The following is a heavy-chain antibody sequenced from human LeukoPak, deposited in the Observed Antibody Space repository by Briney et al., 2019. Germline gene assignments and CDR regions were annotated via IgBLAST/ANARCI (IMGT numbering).Heavy chain of an antibody. J-gene: IGHJ4*02. D-gene: IGHD6-19*01. CDR1: GFTFSSYA. V-gene: IGHV3-23*01. CDR2: ISGTDGIT. CDR3: AKDRPGIGVAGKSPDFDY. Sequence: GGSLRLSCAASGFTFSSYAMTWVRQAPGKGLEWVSSISGTDGITYYASSVKGRFTISRDNSKNTLYLQMNSLRVEDTAVYYCAKDRPGIGVAGKSPDFDYWGQGTLVTVSS.